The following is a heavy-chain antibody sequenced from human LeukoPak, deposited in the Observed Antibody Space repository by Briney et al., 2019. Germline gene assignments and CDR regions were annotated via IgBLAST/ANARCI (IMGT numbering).Heavy chain of an antibody. D-gene: IGHD4-17*01. J-gene: IGHJ4*02. Sequence: ASVKVSCKASGGTFSSYAISWVRQAPGQGLEWMGGIIPIFGTANYAQKFQGRVTITADESTSTAYMELSSLKVEDTAIYYCARDPATVTSCFDCWGQGTLVTVSS. CDR3: ARDPATVTSCFDC. CDR2: IIPIFGTA. CDR1: GGTFSSYA. V-gene: IGHV1-69*13.